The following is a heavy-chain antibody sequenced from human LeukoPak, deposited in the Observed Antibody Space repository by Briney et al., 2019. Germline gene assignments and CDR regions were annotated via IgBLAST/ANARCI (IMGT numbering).Heavy chain of an antibody. CDR2: IYHSGST. D-gene: IGHD3-10*01. CDR3: ARDFSGSYYKVYYYMDV. J-gene: IGHJ6*03. CDR1: GYSISSGYY. Sequence: SETLSLTCTVSGYSISSGYYWGWIRQPPGKGLEWIGSIYHSGSTYYNPSLKSRVTMSVDTSKNQFSLKLSSVTAADTAVYYCARDFSGSYYKVYYYMDVWGKGTTVTISS. V-gene: IGHV4-38-2*02.